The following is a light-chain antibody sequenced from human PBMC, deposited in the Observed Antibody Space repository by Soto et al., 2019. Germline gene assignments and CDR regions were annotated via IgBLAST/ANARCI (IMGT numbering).Light chain of an antibody. Sequence: QSPGTLSLSPGQVATXSCMASETIRNNYFAWYQQKPGQAPRLLIYGASVRATGVPDRFSGSGSGTDFTLTISRLEPEDFAVYYCQQYTSSLNTFGQGTRLAIK. V-gene: IGKV3-20*01. CDR2: GAS. CDR1: ETIRNNY. J-gene: IGKJ5*01. CDR3: QQYTSSLNT.